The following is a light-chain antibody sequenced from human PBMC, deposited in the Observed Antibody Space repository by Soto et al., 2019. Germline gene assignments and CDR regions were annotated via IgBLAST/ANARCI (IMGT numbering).Light chain of an antibody. CDR1: SSNIGSNY. J-gene: IGLJ2*01. V-gene: IGLV1-47*01. Sequence: QSVLTQPPSASGTPGQRVTISCSGSSSNIGSNYVYWYQQDPGTAPKLLIYRNDQRPSGVPDRFSGSKSGTSASLAISGLRSEDDADYYCATWDDSLSGVVFGGGTQLTVL. CDR3: ATWDDSLSGVV. CDR2: RND.